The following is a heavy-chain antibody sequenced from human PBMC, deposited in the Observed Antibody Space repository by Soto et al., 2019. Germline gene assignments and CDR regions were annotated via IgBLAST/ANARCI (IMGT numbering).Heavy chain of an antibody. CDR3: ARSEEDSDYYYYGLDV. D-gene: IGHD2-15*01. CDR1: GDSVSSSSVA. V-gene: IGHV6-1*01. J-gene: IGHJ6*02. CDR2: TYYRSRWYS. Sequence: SQTLSLTCVISGDSVSSSSVAWNWVRQSPSRGLEWLGRTYYRSRWYSDFAVSVRRRIVINADTSKNQFSLQLNSVTPEDTAVYFCARSEEDSDYYYYGLDVWGQGTTVTVSS.